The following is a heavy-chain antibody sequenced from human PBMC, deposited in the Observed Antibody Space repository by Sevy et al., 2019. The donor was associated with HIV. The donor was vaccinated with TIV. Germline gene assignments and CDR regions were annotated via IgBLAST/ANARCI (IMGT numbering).Heavy chain of an antibody. Sequence: GGSLRLSCAASGFTFSDYYMTWIRQAPGKGLEWVAYITSSGDTIYYADSVKGRFTISGDNAKNSLYLQMNNLRAEDTAVYYCAREYDYSHYAFDYWGQGTLVTVSS. D-gene: IGHD4-4*01. CDR1: GFTFSDYY. CDR2: ITSSGDTI. J-gene: IGHJ4*02. V-gene: IGHV3-11*01. CDR3: AREYDYSHYAFDY.